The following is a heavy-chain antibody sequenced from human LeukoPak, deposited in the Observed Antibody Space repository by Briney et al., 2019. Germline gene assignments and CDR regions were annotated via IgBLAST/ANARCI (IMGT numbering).Heavy chain of an antibody. CDR1: GGSISSSSYY. D-gene: IGHD1-26*01. J-gene: IGHJ6*02. CDR3: ARDFPVNSGSYYYYGMDV. CDR2: IYYSGRT. V-gene: IGHV4-39*02. Sequence: SETLSLTCTVSGGSISSSSYYWGWICQPPGKGLEWIGSIYYSGRTYYNPSLKSRVTISVDTSKNQFSLKLSSVTAADTAVYYCARDFPVNSGSYYYYGMDVWGQGTTVTVSS.